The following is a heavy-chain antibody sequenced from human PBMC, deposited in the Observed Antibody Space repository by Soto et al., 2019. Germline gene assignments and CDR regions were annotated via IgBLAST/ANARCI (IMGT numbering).Heavy chain of an antibody. CDR3: ARASGYSSSWSGGWFDP. D-gene: IGHD6-13*01. V-gene: IGHV1-46*03. CDR1: GYTFTSYY. Sequence: GASVKVSCKASGYTFTSYYMHWVRQAPGQGLEWMGIINPSGGSTSYAQKFQGRVTMTRDTSTSTVYMELSSLRSEDTAVNYCARASGYSSSWSGGWFDPWGQGTLVTVSS. J-gene: IGHJ5*02. CDR2: INPSGGST.